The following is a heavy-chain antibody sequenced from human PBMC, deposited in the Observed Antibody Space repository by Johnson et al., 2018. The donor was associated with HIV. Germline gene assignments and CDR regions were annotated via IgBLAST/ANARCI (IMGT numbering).Heavy chain of an antibody. CDR1: GFTFSSYA. CDR3: ARETNYYDSSGGLGLDI. Sequence: QVQLVESGGGLVQPGGSLRLSCAASGFTFSSYAMHWVRQAPGKGLEWVAVISYNGSNKYYADSVKGRFTISRDNSKNTLYLQMNSLRAEDTALYYCARETNYYDSSGGLGLDIWGQGTMVTVSS. CDR2: ISYNGSNK. V-gene: IGHV3-30*04. D-gene: IGHD3-22*01. J-gene: IGHJ3*02.